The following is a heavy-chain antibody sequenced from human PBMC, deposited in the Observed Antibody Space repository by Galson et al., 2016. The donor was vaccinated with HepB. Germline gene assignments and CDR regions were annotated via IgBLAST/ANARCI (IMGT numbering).Heavy chain of an antibody. Sequence: SLRLSCAASGLSFSDYYMSWIRQAPGKGLEWVAYISRSGDMMYYADSVKGRFTISRDNARTSLYLQMSSLRADDTALYYCATSRAVRSGYVGAFDSWGQGTLVTVSS. D-gene: IGHD3-3*01. CDR2: ISRSGDMM. CDR1: GLSFSDYY. V-gene: IGHV3-11*01. CDR3: ATSRAVRSGYVGAFDS. J-gene: IGHJ4*02.